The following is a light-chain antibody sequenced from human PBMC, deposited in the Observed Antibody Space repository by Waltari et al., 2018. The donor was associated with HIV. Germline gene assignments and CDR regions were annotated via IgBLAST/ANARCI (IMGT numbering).Light chain of an antibody. V-gene: IGKV1-33*01. CDR2: DAS. CDR1: QDISNY. Sequence: DIQMTQSPSSLSASVGDRVTITCQASQDISNYLNWYQQKPGKAPKLLIYDASNLETGFPSRFSGIGSGTDFTFTISSLQPEDIATYYCQQYDNLPPYSFGQGTKLEIK. CDR3: QQYDNLPPYS. J-gene: IGKJ2*03.